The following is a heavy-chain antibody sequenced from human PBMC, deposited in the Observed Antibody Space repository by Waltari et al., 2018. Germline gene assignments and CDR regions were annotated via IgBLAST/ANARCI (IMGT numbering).Heavy chain of an antibody. V-gene: IGHV1-18*01. CDR2: ISAYNGNT. CDR1: GYTFTSYG. D-gene: IGHD3-22*01. Sequence: QVQLVQSGAEVKKPGASVKVSCKASGYTFTSYGISWVRQAPGQGLEWMGWISAYNGNTNYAQKLQGRVTISVDTSKNQFSLKLSSVTAADTAVYYCARKGYDSSGYYGWGFYYYGMDVWGQGTTVTVSS. CDR3: ARKGYDSSGYYGWGFYYYGMDV. J-gene: IGHJ6*02.